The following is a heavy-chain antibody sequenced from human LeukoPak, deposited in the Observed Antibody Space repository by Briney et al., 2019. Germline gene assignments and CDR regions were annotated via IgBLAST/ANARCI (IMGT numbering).Heavy chain of an antibody. CDR1: GFIFSDYY. J-gene: IGHJ4*02. V-gene: IGHV3-11*01. Sequence: GGSLRLSCAASGFIFSDYYMSWIRQAPGKGLEGVAYIGSSGSTIYYADSVKGRFTISRDNAKKSLYLQMSSLRAEDTAVYYCARGARPVAMRNYFDYWGQGTLVTVSS. CDR2: IGSSGSTI. D-gene: IGHD2-2*01. CDR3: ARGARPVAMRNYFDY.